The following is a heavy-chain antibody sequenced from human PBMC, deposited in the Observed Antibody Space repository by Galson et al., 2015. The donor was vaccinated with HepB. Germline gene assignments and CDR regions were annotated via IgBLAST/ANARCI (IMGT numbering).Heavy chain of an antibody. J-gene: IGHJ4*02. D-gene: IGHD6-19*01. CDR2: INTNTGNP. CDR3: ARGGEQWLVDFGY. CDR1: GYTFTSYA. V-gene: IGHV7-4-1*02. Sequence: PVKVSCKASGYTFTSYAMNWVRQAPGQGLEWMGWINTNTGNPTYAQGFTGRFVFSLDTSVSTAYLQSSSLKAEDTAVYYCARGGEQWLVDFGYWGQGTLVTVSS.